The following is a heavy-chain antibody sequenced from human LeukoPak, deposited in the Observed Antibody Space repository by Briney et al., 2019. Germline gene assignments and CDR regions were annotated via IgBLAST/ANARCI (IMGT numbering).Heavy chain of an antibody. J-gene: IGHJ3*02. Sequence: SETLSLTCTVSGGSISSSSYYWGWLRQPPGKGLEWIGSIYYSGSTYYNPSLKSRVTISVDTSKNQFSLKLSSVTAADTAVYYCASPNYYDSSGYYYAHAFDIWGQGTMVSVSS. CDR1: GGSISSSSYY. D-gene: IGHD3-22*01. V-gene: IGHV4-39*07. CDR3: ASPNYYDSSGYYYAHAFDI. CDR2: IYYSGST.